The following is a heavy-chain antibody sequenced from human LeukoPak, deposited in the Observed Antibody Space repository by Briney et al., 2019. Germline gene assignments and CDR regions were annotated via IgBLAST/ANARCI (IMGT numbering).Heavy chain of an antibody. J-gene: IGHJ4*02. CDR1: GFTFSIYA. CDR3: ANWIGSSSRDY. D-gene: IGHD6-6*01. V-gene: IGHV3-23*01. Sequence: GGSLGLSCAASGFTFSIYAMTWVRQAPGKGLEWVSGINSNGDEIYYADSVRGRFTISRDNSNNALYLQMDSLRAEDTAVYYCANWIGSSSRDYWGQGTLVTVSS. CDR2: INSNGDEI.